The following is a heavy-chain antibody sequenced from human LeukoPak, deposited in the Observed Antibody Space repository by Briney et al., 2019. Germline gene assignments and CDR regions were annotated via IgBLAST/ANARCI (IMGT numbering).Heavy chain of an antibody. CDR3: ARDRPAFDI. Sequence: GGSLRLSCAASGFTFNTYWMHWARQAPGKGLVWVSRINGDGSTTHYADSVKGRFTISRDNAKNTLYLQMNSLRAEDTAVYYCARDRPAFDIWGQGTMGTVSS. V-gene: IGHV3-74*01. CDR1: GFTFNTYW. CDR2: INGDGSTT. J-gene: IGHJ3*02.